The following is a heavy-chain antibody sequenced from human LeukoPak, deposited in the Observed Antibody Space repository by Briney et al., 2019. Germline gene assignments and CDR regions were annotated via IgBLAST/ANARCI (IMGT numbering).Heavy chain of an antibody. J-gene: IGHJ4*02. V-gene: IGHV3-30-3*01. Sequence: PGGSLRLSCAASGFTFSSYAMHWVRQAPGKGLEWVAVISYDGSNKYYADSVKGRFTISRDNSKNTLYLQMNSLRAEDTAVYYCASYGDHGGYGYWGQGTLVTVSS. CDR2: ISYDGSNK. CDR3: ASYGDHGGYGY. CDR1: GFTFSSYA. D-gene: IGHD4-17*01.